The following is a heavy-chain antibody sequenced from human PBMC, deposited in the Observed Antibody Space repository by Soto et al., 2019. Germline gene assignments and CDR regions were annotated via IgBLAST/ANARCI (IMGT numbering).Heavy chain of an antibody. CDR3: ARSRYSSSFYHDY. D-gene: IGHD6-13*01. CDR2: IYYSGST. J-gene: IGHJ4*02. Sequence: TSETLSLTCTVSGGSISSYYWSWIRQPPGKGLEWIGYIYYSGSTNYNPSLKSRVTISVDTSKNQFSLKLSSVSAADTALYYCARSRYSSSFYHDYWGQGTLVTVSS. CDR1: GGSISSYY. V-gene: IGHV4-59*01.